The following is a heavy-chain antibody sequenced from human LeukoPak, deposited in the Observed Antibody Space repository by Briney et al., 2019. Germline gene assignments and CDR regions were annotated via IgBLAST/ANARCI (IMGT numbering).Heavy chain of an antibody. CDR2: INDNGGRT. V-gene: IGHV3-64D*09. J-gene: IGHJ4*02. CDR1: GFTFSRYA. D-gene: IGHD1-26*01. CDR3: LKDVGGSYAFDY. Sequence: GGSLRLSCSASGFTFSRYAMNWVRQAPGKGLEYVSDINDNGGRTHYGDSVKGRFSISRDNSKNTLHLQMSTLRAEDTALYYCLKDVGGSYAFDYWGQGILVTVVS.